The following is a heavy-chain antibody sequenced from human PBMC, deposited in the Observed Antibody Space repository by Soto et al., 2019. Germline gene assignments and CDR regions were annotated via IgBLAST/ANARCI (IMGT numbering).Heavy chain of an antibody. CDR3: ARVPGVVVVPAAIYYYGMDV. V-gene: IGHV4-31*03. D-gene: IGHD2-2*01. CDR1: GGSISSGGYY. J-gene: IGHJ6*02. CDR2: IYYSGST. Sequence: SETLSLTCTVSGGSISSGGYYWSWIRQHPGKGLEWIGYIYYSGSTYYNPSLKSRVTISVDTSKNQFSLKLSSVTAADTAVYYCARVPGVVVVPAAIYYYGMDVWGQGTTITVSS.